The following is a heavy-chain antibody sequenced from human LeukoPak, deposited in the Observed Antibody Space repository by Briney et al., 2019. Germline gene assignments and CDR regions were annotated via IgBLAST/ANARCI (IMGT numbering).Heavy chain of an antibody. Sequence: ASVKVSCKASGYTFTSYGISWVRQAPRQGLEWMGWISAYNGNTNYAQKLQGRVTMTTDTSTSTAYMELRSLRSDDTAVYYCARAQRILTGYYNFFDYWGQGTLVTVSS. J-gene: IGHJ4*02. CDR1: GYTFTSYG. D-gene: IGHD3-9*01. CDR3: ARAQRILTGYYNFFDY. CDR2: ISAYNGNT. V-gene: IGHV1-18*01.